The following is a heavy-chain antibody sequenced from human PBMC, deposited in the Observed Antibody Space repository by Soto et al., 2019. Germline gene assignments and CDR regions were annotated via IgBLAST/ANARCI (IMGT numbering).Heavy chain of an antibody. CDR3: ARVDGESRMDV. J-gene: IGHJ6*02. CDR2: RVSGRTYA. D-gene: IGHD2-21*01. CDR1: GFTFSDYY. Sequence: QVQLVESGGGLVKPGGSLILSCAASGFTFSDYYMSWIRQAPGKGLEWISYRVSGRTYANYADCVKAQFTISRDNAKESLYLEMKSFRAEDTAVYYCARVDGESRMDVWGQGTTVSVSS. V-gene: IGHV3-11*06.